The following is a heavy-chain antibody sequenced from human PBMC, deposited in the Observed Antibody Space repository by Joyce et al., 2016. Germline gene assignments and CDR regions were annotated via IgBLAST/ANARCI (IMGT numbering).Heavy chain of an antibody. CDR1: GGSMINQY. CDR3: ARGGPSDAFDV. CDR2: IYSNGIT. Sequence: QVQMQESGPGLVKPSETLSLTCSVSGGSMINQYWSWIRQSPGKGLEWIGYIYSNGITNSDPSLKRRVAMLVDTSKNQFSLSLSSVTVADTAVYYCARGGPSDAFDVWGQGTMIAVSS. V-gene: IGHV4-59*11. J-gene: IGHJ3*01.